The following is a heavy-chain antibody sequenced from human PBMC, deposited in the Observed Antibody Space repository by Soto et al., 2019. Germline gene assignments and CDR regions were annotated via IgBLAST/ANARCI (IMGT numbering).Heavy chain of an antibody. D-gene: IGHD3-22*01. CDR3: ARDYDSSGYYQKIFDY. V-gene: IGHV1-46*01. CDR1: GYTFTSYY. J-gene: IGHJ4*02. Sequence: ASVKVSCKASGYTFTSYYMHWVGQAPGQGLEWMGIINPGGGSTSYAQKFQGRVTITRDTSAGTAYMELSSLRSEDTAAYYCARDYDSSGYYQKIFDYWGQGSPVTVS. CDR2: INPGGGST.